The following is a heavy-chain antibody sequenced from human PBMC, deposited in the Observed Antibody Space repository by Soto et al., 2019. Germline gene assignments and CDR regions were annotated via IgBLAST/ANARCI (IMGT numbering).Heavy chain of an antibody. J-gene: IGHJ4*02. CDR2: INPSGGST. CDR3: ARVGGGASMGNYFDY. Sequence: ASVKVSCPASGYTFTSSYMHWVRQAPGQGLEWMGIINPSGGSTSYAQKFQGRVTMTRDTSTSTVYMELSSLRSEDTAVYYCARVGGGASMGNYFDYWGQGTLVTVSS. D-gene: IGHD3-16*01. V-gene: IGHV1-46*03. CDR1: GYTFTSSY.